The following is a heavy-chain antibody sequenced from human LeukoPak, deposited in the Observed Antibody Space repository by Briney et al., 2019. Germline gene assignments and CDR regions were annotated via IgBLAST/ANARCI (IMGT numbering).Heavy chain of an antibody. J-gene: IGHJ1*01. CDR2: INHSGST. CDR1: GGSFSGYY. CDR3: AGYFYDSSGYYYEYFQH. V-gene: IGHV4-34*01. D-gene: IGHD3-22*01. Sequence: SETLSLTCAVYGGSFSGYYWSWIRQPPGRGLEWIGEINHSGSTIYNPSLKSRVTISVDTSKNQFSLKLSSVTAADTAVYYCAGYFYDSSGYYYEYFQHWGQGTLVTVSS.